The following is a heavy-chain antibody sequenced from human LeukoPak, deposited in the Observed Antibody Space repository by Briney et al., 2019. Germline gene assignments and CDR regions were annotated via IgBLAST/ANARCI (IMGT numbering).Heavy chain of an antibody. Sequence: GGALRLSCAASGFTFSSYGMHWLRQAPGKGLEWVAFIRYDGSNKYYADSVKGRFTISRDNSKNTLYLQMNSLRAEDTAVYYCAKQGGCSSTSCFYPLGYWGQGTLVTVSS. CDR1: GFTFSSYG. CDR3: AKQGGCSSTSCFYPLGY. CDR2: IRYDGSNK. J-gene: IGHJ4*02. V-gene: IGHV3-30*02. D-gene: IGHD2-2*01.